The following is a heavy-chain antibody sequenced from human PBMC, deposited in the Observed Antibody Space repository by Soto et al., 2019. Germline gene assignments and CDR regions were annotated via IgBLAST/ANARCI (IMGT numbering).Heavy chain of an antibody. J-gene: IGHJ4*02. Sequence: PSETLSLTCAVYGGSFSGYYSSWIRQPPGKGLEWIGEINHSGSTSYNPSLKSRLTMSVDTSKNQFSLKLSSVTAADTALYYCVYDFWSAHDAHPLGYWGQGTLVTVSS. V-gene: IGHV4-34*01. CDR3: VYDFWSAHDAHPLGY. CDR1: GGSFSGYY. D-gene: IGHD3-3*01. CDR2: INHSGST.